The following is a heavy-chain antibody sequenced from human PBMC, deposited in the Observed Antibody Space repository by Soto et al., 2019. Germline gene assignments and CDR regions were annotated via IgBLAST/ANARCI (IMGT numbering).Heavy chain of an antibody. J-gene: IGHJ4*02. CDR1: GFTCSSYG. Sequence: QVQLVESGGGVVQPGRSLRLSCAASGFTCSSYGMHWVRQAPGKGLEWVAVIWYDGSNKYYADSVKGRFTISRDNSKNTLYLQMNSLRAEDTAVYYRARASGDFWSGYYDYWGQGTLVTVSS. V-gene: IGHV3-33*01. CDR3: ARASGDFWSGYYDY. CDR2: IWYDGSNK. D-gene: IGHD3-3*01.